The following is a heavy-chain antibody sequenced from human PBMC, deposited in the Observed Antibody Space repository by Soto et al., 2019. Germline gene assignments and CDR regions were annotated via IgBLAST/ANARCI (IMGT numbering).Heavy chain of an antibody. CDR2: INGGNGNT. D-gene: IGHD1-1*01. CDR3: ARGKGMEENYYYHGMDV. Sequence: QVQVVQSVAEVKKPGASVKISCKASGYSFTTYAMHWVRQAPGQRLEWMAWINGGNGNTKYSQKFQDRVTITRDTSANIAYMELSSLRSEDSAVYYCARGKGMEENYYYHGMDVWGQGTTVSVSS. CDR1: GYSFTTYA. J-gene: IGHJ6*02. V-gene: IGHV1-3*01.